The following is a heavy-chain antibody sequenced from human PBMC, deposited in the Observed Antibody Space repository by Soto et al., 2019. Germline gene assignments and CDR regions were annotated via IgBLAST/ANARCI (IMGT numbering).Heavy chain of an antibody. Sequence: QVQLVQSGAEVKKPGASVKVSCKASGYTFTSYGIXXXXXXXXXGLEWMGWISAYNGNTNYAQKLQGRVTMTTDTXXSXAXMXXXXXXXXXXAVYYCAREXXSSCHDYWGQGTLVTVSS. D-gene: IGHD6-13*01. CDR1: GYTFTSYG. CDR3: AREXXSSCHDY. J-gene: IGHJ4*02. CDR2: ISAYNGNT. V-gene: IGHV1-18*01.